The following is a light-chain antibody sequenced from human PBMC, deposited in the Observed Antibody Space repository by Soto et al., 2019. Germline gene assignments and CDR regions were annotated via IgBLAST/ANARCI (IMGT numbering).Light chain of an antibody. CDR2: DVS. CDR3: SSYTSSSTVV. V-gene: IGLV2-14*01. J-gene: IGLJ2*01. CDR1: SSDVGCYNF. Sequence: QSALTQPASVSGSPGQSITISCTGTSSDVGCYNFVSWYQQHPGTAPKLMIYDVSNRPSGVFNRFSGSKSGNTASLTISGLQPEDEADYYCSSYTSSSTVVFGGGTKLTVL.